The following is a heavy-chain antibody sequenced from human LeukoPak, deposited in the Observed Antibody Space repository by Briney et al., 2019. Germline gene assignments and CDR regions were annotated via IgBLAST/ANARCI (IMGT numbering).Heavy chain of an antibody. V-gene: IGHV4-59*01. Sequence: PSETLSLTCTVSGGSISSYYWSWIRQPPGKGLEWIGYIYYSGSTNYNPSLKSRVTISVDTSKNQFSLKLSSVTAADTAVYYCARGSAYCGGDCYSGWGQGTLVTVSS. J-gene: IGHJ4*02. CDR2: IYYSGST. CDR3: ARGSAYCGGDCYSG. D-gene: IGHD2-21*02. CDR1: GGSISSYY.